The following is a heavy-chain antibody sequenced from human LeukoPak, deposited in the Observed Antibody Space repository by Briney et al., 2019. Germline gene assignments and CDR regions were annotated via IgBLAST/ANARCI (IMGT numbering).Heavy chain of an antibody. V-gene: IGHV4-38-2*02. CDR1: GYSISSGYY. CDR3: ARPDYSNYVSVDP. CDR2: IYHSGRT. Sequence: SETLSLTCTVSGYSISSGYYWGWIRPPPGKGLEWIGSIYHSGRTYYNPSLKSRVTISVDTSKNQFSLKLSSVTAADTAVYYCARPDYSNYVSVDPWGQGTLVTVSS. J-gene: IGHJ5*02. D-gene: IGHD4-11*01.